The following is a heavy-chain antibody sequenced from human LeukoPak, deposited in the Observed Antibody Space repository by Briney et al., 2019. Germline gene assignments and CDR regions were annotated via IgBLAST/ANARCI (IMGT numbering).Heavy chain of an antibody. CDR3: AKTLSGTYYSGFDY. CDR1: GFTFSSYS. D-gene: IGHD1-26*01. Sequence: GGSLRLSCAASGFTFSSYSMNWVRQAPGKGLEWVSSISSSSSYIYYADSVKGRFTISRDNAKNSLYLQMNSLRAEDTAVFYCAKTLSGTYYSGFDYWGQGTLVTVSS. J-gene: IGHJ4*02. CDR2: ISSSSSYI. V-gene: IGHV3-21*04.